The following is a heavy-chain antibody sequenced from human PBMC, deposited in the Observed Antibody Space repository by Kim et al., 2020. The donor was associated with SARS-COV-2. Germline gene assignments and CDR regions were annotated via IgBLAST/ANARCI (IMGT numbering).Heavy chain of an antibody. Sequence: SETLSLTCTVSGGYIGSYYWTWIRQPRGKGLEWIGYIFHSGTAKYNPSLKSRVNMSVDMSRNQFSLTFTSTTAADTAIYYCARGNVVTSLDSWGQGTLVTVSS. CDR3: ARGNVVTSLDS. D-gene: IGHD2-21*02. CDR2: IFHSGTA. J-gene: IGHJ4*02. V-gene: IGHV4-59*13. CDR1: GGYIGSYY.